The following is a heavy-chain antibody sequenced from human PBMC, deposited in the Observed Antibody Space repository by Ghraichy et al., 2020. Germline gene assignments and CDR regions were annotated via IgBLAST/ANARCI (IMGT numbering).Heavy chain of an antibody. D-gene: IGHD6-19*01. J-gene: IGHJ4*02. CDR1: GGSISSYY. V-gene: IGHV4-59*01. Sequence: TLSLTCTVSGGSISSYYWSWIRQPPGKGLEWIGYIYSNGITSYNPSLKSRVIISIDTSKSQFSLKLSSMTAADTAVYYCARERDSSGWAPFDYWGQGTLVTVSS. CDR3: ARERDSSGWAPFDY. CDR2: IYSNGIT.